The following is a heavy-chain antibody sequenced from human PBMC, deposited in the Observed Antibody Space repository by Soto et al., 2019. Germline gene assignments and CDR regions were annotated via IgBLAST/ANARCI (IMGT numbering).Heavy chain of an antibody. V-gene: IGHV3-33*01. J-gene: IGHJ5*02. D-gene: IGHD3-22*01. CDR1: GFTFSSYG. Sequence: PGGSLRLSCAASGFTFSSYGMHWVRQAPGKGLEWVAVIWYDGSNKYYADSVKGRFTISRDNSKNTLYLQMNSLRAEDTAVYYCARGRDYYDSSGHPNWFDPWGQGTLVTVS. CDR3: ARGRDYYDSSGHPNWFDP. CDR2: IWYDGSNK.